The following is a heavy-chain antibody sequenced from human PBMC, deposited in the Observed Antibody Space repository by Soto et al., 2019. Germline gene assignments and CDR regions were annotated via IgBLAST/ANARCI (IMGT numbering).Heavy chain of an antibody. CDR1: GFIFSNYN. CDR3: ARSYYFYGSGYLQRAKQEYCFEA. Sequence: PGGSQRLSCATSGFIFSNYNMNWVRQAPGKGLQWVSYISSSSATINYADSVKGRFTVSRDNAKSSLFLQMSSLRDEDTAVYFCARSYYFYGSGYLQRAKQEYCFEAWGQGTLVTVSS. J-gene: IGHJ4*02. V-gene: IGHV3-48*02. CDR2: ISSSSATI. D-gene: IGHD3-22*01.